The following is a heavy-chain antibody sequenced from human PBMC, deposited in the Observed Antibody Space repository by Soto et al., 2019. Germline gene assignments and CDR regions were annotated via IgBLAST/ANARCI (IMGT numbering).Heavy chain of an antibody. D-gene: IGHD3-3*01. CDR1: GGSISSSSYY. V-gene: IGHV4-39*01. J-gene: IGHJ1*01. Sequence: QLQLQESGPGLVKPSETLSLTCTVSGGSISSSSYYWGWIRQPPGKGLEWIGSIYYGGSTYYNPSVNSRVALSVDTSKNQFSLKLSSVSAAETAVYYCARSLEGEEHLQHWGQGTLVTVSS. CDR2: IYYGGST. CDR3: ARSLEGEEHLQH.